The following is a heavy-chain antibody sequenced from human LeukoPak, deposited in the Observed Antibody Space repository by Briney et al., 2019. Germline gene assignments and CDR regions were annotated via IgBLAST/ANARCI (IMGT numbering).Heavy chain of an antibody. CDR1: GFTVSSNY. J-gene: IGHJ4*02. V-gene: IGHV3-53*01. Sequence: VGSLRLSCAASGFTVSSNYMSWVRQAPGKGLEWVSVIYSGGSTYYADSVKGRFTISRDNSKNTLYLQMNSLRAEDTAVYYCARGRGPDPFDYWGQGTLVTVSS. CDR2: IYSGGST. CDR3: ARGRGPDPFDY.